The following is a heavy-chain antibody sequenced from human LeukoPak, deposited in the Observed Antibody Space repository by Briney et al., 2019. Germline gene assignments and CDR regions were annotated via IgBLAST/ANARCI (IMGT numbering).Heavy chain of an antibody. CDR3: ASEESRGVYGMDV. CDR2: ISPAGKT. V-gene: IGHV3-13*01. CDR1: GFNPNRND. Sequence: GSLRLSCAASGFNPNRNDMHWVRQPTGGGLEWVSTISPAGKTYYSGSVKGRFTISRDNAKNSLFLQMNNLRAGDTAVYFCASEESRGVYGMDVWGQGTTVTVSS. D-gene: IGHD3-10*01. J-gene: IGHJ6*02.